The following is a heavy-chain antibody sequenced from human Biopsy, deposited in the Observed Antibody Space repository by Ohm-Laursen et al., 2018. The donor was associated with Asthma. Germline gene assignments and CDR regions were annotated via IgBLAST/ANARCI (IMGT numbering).Heavy chain of an antibody. CDR3: ARHWDWGSFFDY. J-gene: IGHJ4*02. Sequence: GTLSLTCTVSGGSMSSSSYYWGWIRQSPGKGLEWMGSISYTGSAYHNPSLKSRFTISVDTSKNHFSLKLSSVTAADTAVYYCARHWDWGSFFDYWGQGTPVTVSS. D-gene: IGHD7-27*01. CDR2: ISYTGSA. CDR1: GGSMSSSSYY. V-gene: IGHV4-39*01.